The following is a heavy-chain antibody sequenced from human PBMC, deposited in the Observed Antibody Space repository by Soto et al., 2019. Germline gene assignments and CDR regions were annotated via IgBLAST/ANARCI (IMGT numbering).Heavy chain of an antibody. CDR3: AKDLTPGNHDYYYGMDV. CDR1: GFTFDDYA. V-gene: IGHV3-9*01. CDR2: ISWNSGSI. Sequence: EVQLVESGGGLVQPGRSLRLSCAASGFTFDDYAMHWVRQAPGKGLEWVSGISWNSGSICYADSVKGRFTISRDNAKNSLYLQMNGLRAEDTALYYCAKDLTPGNHDYYYGMDVWGQGNTVTVSS. J-gene: IGHJ6*02.